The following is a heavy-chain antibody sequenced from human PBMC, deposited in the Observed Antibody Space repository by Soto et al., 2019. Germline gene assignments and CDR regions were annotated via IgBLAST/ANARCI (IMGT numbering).Heavy chain of an antibody. Sequence: GGSLRLSCAASGFTFSSHAMSWVRQAPGKGLEWVSSITRSGGTTYYADSVKGRFTFSRDNSKNTLYLQMDSLRAEDTAVYYCAKYRYDYTKPDRHCFDPWGQGTLVTVSS. CDR1: GFTFSSHA. CDR2: ITRSGGTT. J-gene: IGHJ5*02. V-gene: IGHV3-23*01. CDR3: AKYRYDYTKPDRHCFDP. D-gene: IGHD4-4*01.